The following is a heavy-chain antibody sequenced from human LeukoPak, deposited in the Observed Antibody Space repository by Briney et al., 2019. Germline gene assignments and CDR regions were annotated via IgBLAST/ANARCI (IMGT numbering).Heavy chain of an antibody. CDR3: VRVAASGTTAYYDYGMDV. D-gene: IGHD1-1*01. Sequence: PGGSLRLSCAASGFTVSSNYMSWVRQAPGKGLEWVSVIYSGGSTYYADSEKGRFTISRDNFKNTLYLQMNSLRAEDTAVYYCVRVAASGTTAYYDYGMDVWGQGTTVTVSS. CDR2: IYSGGST. V-gene: IGHV3-53*05. J-gene: IGHJ6*02. CDR1: GFTVSSNY.